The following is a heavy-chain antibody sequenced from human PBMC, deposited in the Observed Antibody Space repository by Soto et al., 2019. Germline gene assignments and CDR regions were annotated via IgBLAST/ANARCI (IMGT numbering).Heavy chain of an antibody. Sequence: EVQLVESGGGLVKPGGSLRLSCAASGFTFSTYSMNWVRQAPGKGLEWVASFSISSSYIYYADSVKGRFTISRDNAKNSLYLQMNSLKAEDSAVYYCARDSIEFYFDYWGQGDLVTVSS. V-gene: IGHV3-21*01. J-gene: IGHJ4*02. CDR1: GFTFSTYS. CDR2: FSISSSYI. CDR3: ARDSIEFYFDY. D-gene: IGHD3-10*01.